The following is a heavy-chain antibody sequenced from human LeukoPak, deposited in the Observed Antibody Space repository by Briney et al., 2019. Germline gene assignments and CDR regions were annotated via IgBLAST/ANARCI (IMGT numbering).Heavy chain of an antibody. CDR3: AARPGSGSYTHYYGMDV. D-gene: IGHD3-10*01. Sequence: GASVKVSCKASGFTFTSSAMQWVRQARGQRLEWIGWIVVGSGNTNYAQKFQERVTITRDMSTSTAYMGLSSLRSEDTAVYYCAARPGSGSYTHYYGMDVWGQGTTVTVSS. J-gene: IGHJ6*02. CDR1: GFTFTSSA. CDR2: IVVGSGNT. V-gene: IGHV1-58*02.